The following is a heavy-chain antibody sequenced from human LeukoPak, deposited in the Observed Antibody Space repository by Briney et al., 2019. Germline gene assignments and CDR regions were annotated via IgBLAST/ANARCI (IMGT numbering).Heavy chain of an antibody. J-gene: IGHJ5*02. V-gene: IGHV3-53*01. CDR2: IYSDGST. CDR3: ARLYYGAFDP. CDR1: GFNVSNNY. Sequence: GGSLRLSCAASGFNVSNNYMSWVRPAPGKGLEWVSVIYSDGSTYYADSVKGRFTISRDNSKKTLFLQMKSLRAEDTAVYYCARLYYGAFDPWGQGTLVTVSS. D-gene: IGHD4/OR15-4a*01.